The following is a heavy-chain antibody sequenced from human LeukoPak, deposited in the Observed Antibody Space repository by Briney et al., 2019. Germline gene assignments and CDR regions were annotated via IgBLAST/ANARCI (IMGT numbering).Heavy chain of an antibody. CDR2: ISYDGSNK. Sequence: PGGSLRLSCAAPGFTFSSYGMHWVRQAPGKGLEWVAVISYDGSNKYYADSVKGRFTISRDNSKNTLYLQMNSLRAEDTAVYYCAKDQWLVPGDYWGQGTLVTVSS. D-gene: IGHD6-19*01. J-gene: IGHJ4*02. CDR1: GFTFSSYG. CDR3: AKDQWLVPGDY. V-gene: IGHV3-30*18.